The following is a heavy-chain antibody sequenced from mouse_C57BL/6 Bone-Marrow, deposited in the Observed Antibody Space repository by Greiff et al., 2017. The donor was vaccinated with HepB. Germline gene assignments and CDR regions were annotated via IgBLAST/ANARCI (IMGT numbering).Heavy chain of an antibody. CDR3: ARRPHSKGGYYAMDY. D-gene: IGHD2-5*01. CDR1: GFTFSDYG. J-gene: IGHJ4*01. V-gene: IGHV5-15*04. CDR2: ISNLAFSI. Sequence: EVHLVESGGGLVQPGGSLKLSCAASGFTFSDYGMAWVRQAPRKGPEWVAFISNLAFSIYYADTVKGRFTISRENAKNTLYLEMISLRSEDTAMYYCARRPHSKGGYYAMDYWGQGTSVTVSS.